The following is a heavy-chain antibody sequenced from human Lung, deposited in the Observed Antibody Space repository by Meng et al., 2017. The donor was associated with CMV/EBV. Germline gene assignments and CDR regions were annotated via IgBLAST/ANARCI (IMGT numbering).Heavy chain of an antibody. Sequence: ASVXVSXKASGYTFTSYGINWVRQAPGQGLEWMGWISAYSGNTNYAQKLQGRVTMTTDTSTSTAYMELRSLRSDDTAVYYCARDRVGRRSLEWFGFRYWGQGTXVTVAS. CDR2: ISAYSGNT. CDR3: ARDRVGRRSLEWFGFRY. V-gene: IGHV1-18*01. D-gene: IGHD3-3*01. J-gene: IGHJ4*02. CDR1: GYTFTSYG.